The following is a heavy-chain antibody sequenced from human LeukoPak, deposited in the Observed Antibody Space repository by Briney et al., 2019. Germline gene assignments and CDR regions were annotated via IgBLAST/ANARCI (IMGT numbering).Heavy chain of an antibody. Sequence: ASVKVSCKASGYTFTSYGISWARQAPGQGLEWMGWISAYNGNTNYAQKLQGRVTMTTDTSTSTAYMELRSLRSDDTAVYYCARVITMIVVVIAYTDYWGQGTLVTVSS. J-gene: IGHJ4*02. CDR3: ARVITMIVVVIAYTDY. D-gene: IGHD3-22*01. V-gene: IGHV1-18*01. CDR2: ISAYNGNT. CDR1: GYTFTSYG.